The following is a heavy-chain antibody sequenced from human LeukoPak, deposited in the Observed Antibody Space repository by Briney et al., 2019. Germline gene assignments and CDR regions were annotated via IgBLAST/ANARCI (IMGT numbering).Heavy chain of an antibody. J-gene: IGHJ4*02. CDR3: ARSIAARPGAYYFDY. CDR1: GGSISSSSYY. V-gene: IGHV4-39*01. CDR2: IYYSGST. Sequence: PSETLSLTCTVSGGSISSSSYYWGWIRQPPGKGLEWIGSIYYSGSTYYNPSLKSRVTISVDTSKNQFSLKLSSVTAADTAVYYCARSIAARPGAYYFDYWGQGTLVTVSS. D-gene: IGHD6-6*01.